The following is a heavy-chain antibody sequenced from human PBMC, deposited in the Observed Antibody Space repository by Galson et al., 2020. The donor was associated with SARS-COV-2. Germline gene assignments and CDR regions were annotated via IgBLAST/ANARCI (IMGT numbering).Heavy chain of an antibody. J-gene: IGHJ6*02. D-gene: IGHD3-9*01. Sequence: SETLSLTCTVSGYSISSGYYWGWIRQPPGKGLEWIGSIYNSGSTYYNPSLKSRVTISVDTSKNQFSLKLSSVTAADTAVYYCAGTYYDILTGYSPPYYYYGMDVWGQGTTVTVSS. CDR1: GYSISSGYY. CDR3: AGTYYDILTGYSPPYYYYGMDV. V-gene: IGHV4-38-2*02. CDR2: IYNSGST.